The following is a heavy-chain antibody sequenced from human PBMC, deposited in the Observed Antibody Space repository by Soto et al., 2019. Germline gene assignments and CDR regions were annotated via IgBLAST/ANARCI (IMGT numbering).Heavy chain of an antibody. J-gene: IGHJ2*01. V-gene: IGHV1-18*01. CDR3: ARDRGYDYVWGSFWYFDL. Sequence: QVQLVQSGAEVKKPGASVKVSCKASGYTFTSYGISWVRQAPGQGLEWMGWISAYNGNTNYAQKLQGRGTMTTDTSTSTAYMELRSLRSDDTAVYYCARDRGYDYVWGSFWYFDLWGRGTLVTVSS. D-gene: IGHD3-16*01. CDR2: ISAYNGNT. CDR1: GYTFTSYG.